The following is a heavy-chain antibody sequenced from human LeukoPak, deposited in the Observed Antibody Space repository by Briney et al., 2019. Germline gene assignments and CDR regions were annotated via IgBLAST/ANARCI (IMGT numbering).Heavy chain of an antibody. Sequence: PSETLSLTCTVSGGSISSGGYYWSWIRQHPGKGLEWIGYIYTSGSTNYNPSLKSRVTMSVDTSKNQFSLKLSSVTAADTAVYYCARDSAYSKRNYYYYYGMDVWGQGTTVTVSS. D-gene: IGHD4-11*01. CDR3: ARDSAYSKRNYYYYYGMDV. V-gene: IGHV4-61*08. CDR1: GGSISSGGYY. J-gene: IGHJ6*02. CDR2: IYTSGST.